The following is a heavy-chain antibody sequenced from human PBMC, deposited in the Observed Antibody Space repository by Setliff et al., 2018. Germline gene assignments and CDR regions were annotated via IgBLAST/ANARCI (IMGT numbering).Heavy chain of an antibody. CDR2: ISGSGGST. D-gene: IGHD6-19*01. J-gene: IGHJ4*02. Sequence: GGSLRLSCAASGFTFSSYAMSWVRQAPGKGLEWVSAISGSGGSTYYADSVKGRFTISRDNSKNTLYLQMNSLRAEDTAVYYCAKDREEYSSGWYYFDYWGQGTLVTVSS. CDR1: GFTFSSYA. V-gene: IGHV3-23*01. CDR3: AKDREEYSSGWYYFDY.